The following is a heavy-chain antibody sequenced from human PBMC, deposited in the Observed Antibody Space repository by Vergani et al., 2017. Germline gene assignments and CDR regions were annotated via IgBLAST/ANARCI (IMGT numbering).Heavy chain of an antibody. D-gene: IGHD3-10*01. CDR1: GFTFSSYS. Sequence: EVQLVESGGGLVQPGGSLRLSCAASGFTFSSYSMNWVRQAPGKGLEWVSYISSSSTIYYADSVKGRFTISRDNAKNSLYLQMNSLRAEDTAVYYCARPRMVRGVIRDGMDVWGQGTTVTVSS. CDR2: ISSSSTI. CDR3: ARPRMVRGVIRDGMDV. V-gene: IGHV3-48*01. J-gene: IGHJ6*02.